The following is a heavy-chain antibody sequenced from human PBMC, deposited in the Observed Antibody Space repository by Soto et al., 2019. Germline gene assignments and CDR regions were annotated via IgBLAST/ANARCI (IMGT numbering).Heavy chain of an antibody. CDR1: GFTFSSYA. CDR2: ISGSGGST. V-gene: IGHV3-23*01. J-gene: IGHJ5*02. Sequence: GGSLRLSCAASGFTFSSYAMSWVRQAPGKGLEWVSAISGSGGSTYYADSVKGRFTNSRDNSKNTLYLQMNSLRAEDTAVYYCATINWNYDWFDPWGQGTLVTVSS. CDR3: ATINWNYDWFDP. D-gene: IGHD1-7*01.